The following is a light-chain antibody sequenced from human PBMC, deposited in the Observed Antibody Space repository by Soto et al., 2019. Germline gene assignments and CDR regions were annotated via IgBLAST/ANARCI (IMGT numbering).Light chain of an antibody. Sequence: EIVMRQSPATLSVSPGDRATLSCRASQSVSNNLAWYQQKPGQAPRLLVYLASSRASGVPVRFSGSGSGTDFTLTISRLEPEDFALYYCQQYGGSPITFGLGTRLEFK. J-gene: IGKJ5*01. V-gene: IGKV3-20*01. CDR1: QSVSNN. CDR2: LAS. CDR3: QQYGGSPIT.